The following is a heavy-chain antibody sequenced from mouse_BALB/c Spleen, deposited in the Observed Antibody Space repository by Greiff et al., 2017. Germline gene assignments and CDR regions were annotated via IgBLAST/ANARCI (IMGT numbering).Heavy chain of an antibody. CDR3: GFITTTVVDY. CDR1: GYTFTGYS. CDR2: INPYNGDT. V-gene: IGHV1-37*01. D-gene: IGHD1-1*01. J-gene: IGHJ2*01. Sequence: EVQLQESGAELVKPGASVKISCKASGYTFTGYSMNWVKQSHGKSLEWIGRINPYNGDTFYNQKFKGKATLTVDKSSSTAHMELLSLTSEDSAVYYCGFITTTVVDYWGQGTTLTVSA.